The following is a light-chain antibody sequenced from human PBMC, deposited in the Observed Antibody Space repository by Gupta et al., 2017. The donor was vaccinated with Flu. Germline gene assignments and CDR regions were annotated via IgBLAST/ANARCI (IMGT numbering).Light chain of an antibody. CDR2: GKN. CDR3: NSRDSSGHHRWV. CDR1: SLRSYY. Sequence: SSELTQDPAVSVALGQTVRIKCQGDSLRSYYASWYQQKPGQAPVLVIDGKNNRPSGIPDRFSGDSEGNTASLKTNGAQEEDEADDYWNSRDSSGHHRWVFGGGTKLTVL. V-gene: IGLV3-19*01. J-gene: IGLJ2*01.